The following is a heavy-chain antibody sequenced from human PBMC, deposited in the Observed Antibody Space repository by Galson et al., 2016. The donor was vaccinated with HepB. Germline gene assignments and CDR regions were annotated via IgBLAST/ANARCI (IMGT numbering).Heavy chain of an antibody. J-gene: IGHJ4*02. CDR3: AKQSLSGGSTTNDY. Sequence: QSGAEVKKPGESLRISCEASGSTFTTYWITWVRQMPGRGLEWMGRIDPGGSYAKYSPSFQGHVTITADKSSSTAYLQWCSLKASDTAIYYCAKQSLSGGSTTNDYWGQGTLVTVSS. CDR1: GSTFTTYW. CDR2: IDPGGSYA. D-gene: IGHD2-15*01. V-gene: IGHV5-10-1*01.